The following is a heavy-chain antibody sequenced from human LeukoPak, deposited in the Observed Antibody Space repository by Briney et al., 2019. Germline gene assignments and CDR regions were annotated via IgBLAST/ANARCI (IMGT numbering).Heavy chain of an antibody. CDR2: ISRESANI. CDR1: GFTFDDYV. CDR3: ARDFCTGCNYYFYGMDV. V-gene: IGHV3-9*01. J-gene: IGHJ6*02. D-gene: IGHD2-2*01. Sequence: GRSLRLSCAASGFTFDDYVMHWVRQAPGRGLEWVSGISRESANIGYAASVKGRFTISRDNAKNSLYLQMNSLTTEDTALYYCARDFCTGCNYYFYGMDVWGRGTTVTVSS.